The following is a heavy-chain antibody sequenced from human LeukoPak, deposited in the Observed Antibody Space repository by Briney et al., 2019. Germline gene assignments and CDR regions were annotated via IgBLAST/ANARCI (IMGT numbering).Heavy chain of an antibody. Sequence: PLETLSLTCAVYGGSFSGYYWSWIREPPGKGLEWIGEINHSGSTNYNPSLKSRVTISVDTSKNQFSLKLSSVTAADTAVYYCASRKKPPYSSSWYNAPENWFDPWGQGTLVTVSS. J-gene: IGHJ5*02. CDR3: ASRKKPPYSSSWYNAPENWFDP. V-gene: IGHV4-34*01. CDR2: INHSGST. CDR1: GGSFSGYY. D-gene: IGHD6-13*01.